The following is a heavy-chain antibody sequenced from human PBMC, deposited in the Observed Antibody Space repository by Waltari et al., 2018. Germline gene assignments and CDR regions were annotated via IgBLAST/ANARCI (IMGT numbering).Heavy chain of an antibody. CDR1: GGSIRRSGYY. D-gene: IGHD3-22*01. CDR2: IYYSVTT. V-gene: IGHV4-39*01. CDR3: ARQSYYDESGHD. Sequence: QLELQESGPGPVKPSETLSLTCSVSGGSIRRSGYYWVWIRQPPGKGLEWIGSIYYSVTTYYNPSLNSRVTISVDTSKIQFSLKLTSVTAADTAMYFCARQSYYDESGHDWGQGTLVTVSS. J-gene: IGHJ4*02.